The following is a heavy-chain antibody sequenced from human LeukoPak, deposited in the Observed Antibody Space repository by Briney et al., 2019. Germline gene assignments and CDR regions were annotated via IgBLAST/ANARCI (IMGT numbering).Heavy chain of an antibody. CDR3: ASVVVVAANDAFDI. V-gene: IGHV1-2*02. J-gene: IGHJ3*02. Sequence: ASVKVSCKASGYTFTGYYMHWVRQAPGQGLEWMGWINPNSGGTNYAQKFQGRVTMTRDTSICTAYMELSRLRSDDTAVYYCASVVVVAANDAFDIWGQGTMVTVSS. CDR1: GYTFTGYY. CDR2: INPNSGGT. D-gene: IGHD2-15*01.